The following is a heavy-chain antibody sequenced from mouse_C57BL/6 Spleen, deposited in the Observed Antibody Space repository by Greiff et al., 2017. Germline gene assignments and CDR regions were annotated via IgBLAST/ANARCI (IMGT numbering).Heavy chain of an antibody. V-gene: IGHV1-85*01. CDR3: ARETGIAWVAY. CDR1: GYTFTSYD. CDR2: IYPRDGST. D-gene: IGHD4-1*01. Sequence: QVTLKESGPELVKPGASVKLSCKASGYTFTSYDINWVKQRPGQGLEWIGWIYPRDGSTKYNEKFKGKATLTVDTSSSTAYMELHSLTSEDSAVYFCARETGIAWVAYWGQGTLVTVSA. J-gene: IGHJ3*01.